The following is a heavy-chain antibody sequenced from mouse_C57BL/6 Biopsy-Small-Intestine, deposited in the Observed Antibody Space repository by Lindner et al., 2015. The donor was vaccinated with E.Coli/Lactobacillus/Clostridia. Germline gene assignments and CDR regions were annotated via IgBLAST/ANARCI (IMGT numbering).Heavy chain of an antibody. D-gene: IGHD2-5*01. CDR1: GYAFSSSW. CDR3: APYSNLDY. CDR2: IYPGDGDT. V-gene: IGHV1-82*01. Sequence: VQLQESGPELVKPGASVKISCKASGYAFSSSWMNWVKQRPGKGLEWIGRIYPGDGDTNYNGKFKGKATLTADKSSSTAYMQLSSLTSEDSAVYFCAPYSNLDYWGQGTTPTVSS. J-gene: IGHJ2*01.